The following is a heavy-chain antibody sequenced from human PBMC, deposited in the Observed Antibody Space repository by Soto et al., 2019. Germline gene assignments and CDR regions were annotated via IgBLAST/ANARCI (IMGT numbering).Heavy chain of an antibody. V-gene: IGHV3-23*01. D-gene: IGHD2-2*01. CDR3: AKHLPSKTNQRLWADAFHI. J-gene: IGHJ3*02. CDR1: GFTFPNYA. CDR2: VTGRPSST. Sequence: EVRLLESGGGLVQPGGSLRLSCAASGFTFPNYAMSWVRQAPGKGLEWVSVVTGRPSSTYYADSLVGRFTISRDNSRNTLFLQINILEAEDTAVYYCAKHLPSKTNQRLWADAFHIWGRGTNLTVSS.